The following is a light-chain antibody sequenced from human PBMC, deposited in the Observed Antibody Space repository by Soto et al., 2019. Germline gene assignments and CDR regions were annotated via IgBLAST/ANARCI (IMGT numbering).Light chain of an antibody. Sequence: QLVLTQPPSVSGAPGQRVTISCTGTSSNIGTGYAVHWYQQFPGTAPKLLIFGDTNRPSGVPDRFSGSKSGTSASLAITGLQAEDEADYYCQSYDISLNGWVFGGGTKLTVL. CDR3: QSYDISLNGWV. V-gene: IGLV1-40*01. CDR1: SSNIGTGYA. J-gene: IGLJ3*02. CDR2: GDT.